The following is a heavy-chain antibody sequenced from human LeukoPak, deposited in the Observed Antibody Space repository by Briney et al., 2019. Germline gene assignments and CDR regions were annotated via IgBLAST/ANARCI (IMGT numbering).Heavy chain of an antibody. CDR1: GFTVSSNY. CDR2: IYSGGST. Sequence: GGSLGLSCAASGFTVSSNYMSWVRQAPGKGLEWVSVIYSGGSTYYADSVKGRFTISRDNSKNTLYLQMNSLRAEDTAVYYCARVQVASDDFDYWGQGTLVTVSS. J-gene: IGHJ4*02. V-gene: IGHV3-53*01. CDR3: ARVQVASDDFDY. D-gene: IGHD2-15*01.